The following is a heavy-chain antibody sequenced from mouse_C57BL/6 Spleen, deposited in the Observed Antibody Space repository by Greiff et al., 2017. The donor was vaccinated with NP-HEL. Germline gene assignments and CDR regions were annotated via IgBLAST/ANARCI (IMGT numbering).Heavy chain of an antibody. D-gene: IGHD2-5*01. CDR3: ARPGDYSNEFAY. V-gene: IGHV1-47*01. CDR2: FHPYNDDT. Sequence: QVHVKQSGAELVKPGASVKMSCKASGYTFTTYPIEWMKQNHGKSLEWIGNFHPYNDDTKYNEKFKGKATLTVEKSSSTVYLELSRLTSDDSAVYYCARPGDYSNEFAYWGQGTLVTVSA. CDR1: GYTFTTYP. J-gene: IGHJ3*01.